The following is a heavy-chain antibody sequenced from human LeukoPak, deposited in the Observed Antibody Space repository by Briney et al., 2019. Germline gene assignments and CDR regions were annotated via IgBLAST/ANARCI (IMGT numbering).Heavy chain of an antibody. J-gene: IGHJ6*02. Sequence: GGSLRLSCATSGFTFSSFWMSWVRQAPGKGLEWVANINQDGSGKYYVDSVKGRFTISRDNAKNSLYLQMNSLRAEDTAVYYCARDLGHGSGSDPYHYYYYGMDVWGQGTTVTVSS. CDR3: ARDLGHGSGSDPYHYYYYGMDV. V-gene: IGHV3-7*01. CDR2: INQDGSGK. D-gene: IGHD3-10*01. CDR1: GFTFSSFW.